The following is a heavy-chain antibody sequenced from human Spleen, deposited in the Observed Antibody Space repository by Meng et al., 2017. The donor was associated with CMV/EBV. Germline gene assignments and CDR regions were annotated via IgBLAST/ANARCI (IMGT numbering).Heavy chain of an antibody. CDR3: ARISRDGSGWDYFDY. Sequence: SETLSLTCAVSGYSISSSNWWGWIRQPPGKGLEWIGYIYYSGSIYYNPSLKSRVTMSVDTSKNQFSLKLSSVTAVDTAVYYCARISRDGSGWDYFDYWGQGTLVTVSS. V-gene: IGHV4-28*05. J-gene: IGHJ4*02. CDR2: IYYSGSI. D-gene: IGHD6-19*01. CDR1: GYSISSSNW.